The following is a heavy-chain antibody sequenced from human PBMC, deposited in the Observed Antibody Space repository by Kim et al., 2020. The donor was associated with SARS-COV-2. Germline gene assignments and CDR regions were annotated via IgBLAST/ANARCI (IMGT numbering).Heavy chain of an antibody. J-gene: IGHJ4*02. V-gene: IGHV3-7*01. Sequence: GGSLRLSCAASGFTFSTYWMTWVRQAPGKGLEWVANIKGDGSEKHYVDPVKDRFIISRDNAENSLDLQMNSLRVEDTAVYYCATTLDHSNEDYWGQGTLVTVSS. D-gene: IGHD4-4*01. CDR1: GFTFSTYW. CDR3: ATTLDHSNEDY. CDR2: IKGDGSEK.